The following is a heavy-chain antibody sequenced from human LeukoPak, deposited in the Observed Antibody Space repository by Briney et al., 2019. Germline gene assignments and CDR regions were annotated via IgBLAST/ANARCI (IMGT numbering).Heavy chain of an antibody. V-gene: IGHV3-23*01. CDR2: ISGSDGST. CDR1: GFTFSSYA. D-gene: IGHD4-17*01. Sequence: PGGSLRLSCAASGFTFSSYAMSWVRQAPGKGLEWVSGISGSDGSTYYADSVKGRFTIPRDNSKNTLYLQMNSLRAEDTAVYYCAKAAYGDADSKFDYWGQGTLVTVSS. CDR3: AKAAYGDADSKFDY. J-gene: IGHJ4*02.